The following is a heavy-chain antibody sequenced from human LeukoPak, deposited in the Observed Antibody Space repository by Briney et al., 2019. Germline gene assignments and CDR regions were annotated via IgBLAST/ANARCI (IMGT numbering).Heavy chain of an antibody. CDR1: GVTFSSCW. Sequence: RGSLTLSCAASGVTFSSCWMSWGRRAPGEGREGGVKIKQDGREKNYVASGKGRFTISRDNAKNSLYLQLNSLRADDTAVYYCASDANWGQGTLVTVSS. CDR3: ASDAN. V-gene: IGHV3-7*05. CDR2: IKQDGREK. J-gene: IGHJ4*02.